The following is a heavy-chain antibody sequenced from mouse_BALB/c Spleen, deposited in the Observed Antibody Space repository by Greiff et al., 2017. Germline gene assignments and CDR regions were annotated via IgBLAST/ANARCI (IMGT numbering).Heavy chain of an antibody. CDR3: ATYGSPYYYAMDY. J-gene: IGHJ4*01. Sequence: SGAELARPGASVKLSCKASGYTFTSYWMQWVKQRPGQGLEWIGAIYPGDGDTRYTQKFKGKATLTADKSSSTAYMQLSSLASEDSAVYYCATYGSPYYYAMDYWGQGTSVTVSS. CDR2: IYPGDGDT. D-gene: IGHD1-1*01. V-gene: IGHV1-87*01. CDR1: GYTFTSYW.